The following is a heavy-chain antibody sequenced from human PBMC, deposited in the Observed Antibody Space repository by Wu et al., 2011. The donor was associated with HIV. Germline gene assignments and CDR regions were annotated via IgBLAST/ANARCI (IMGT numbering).Heavy chain of an antibody. CDR3: ALTKGGMATTEEFDP. D-gene: IGHD5-24*01. CDR1: GGTFNSYG. V-gene: IGHV1-69*14. J-gene: IGHJ5*02. Sequence: QVQLVQSGAEVKKPGSSVKVSCKASGGTFNSYGISWVRQAPGQGLEWMGGIIPMFGTAKYAQKFQGRVTITADKSTSTAYMELSSLRSEDTAVYYCALTKGGMATTEEFDPWGQGTLVTVSS. CDR2: IIPMFGTA.